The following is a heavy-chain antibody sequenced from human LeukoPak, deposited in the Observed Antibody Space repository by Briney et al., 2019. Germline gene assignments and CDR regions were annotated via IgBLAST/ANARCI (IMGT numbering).Heavy chain of an antibody. Sequence: GGSLRLSCAASGFTFSSYGMHWVRQAPGKGLEWVAVISYDGSNKYYADSVKGRFTISRDNSKNTLYLQMNSLRAEDTAVYYCARDGYSSGWYTSYYYYGMDVWGQGTTVTVSS. J-gene: IGHJ6*02. V-gene: IGHV3-30*19. D-gene: IGHD6-19*01. CDR1: GFTFSSYG. CDR2: ISYDGSNK. CDR3: ARDGYSSGWYTSYYYYGMDV.